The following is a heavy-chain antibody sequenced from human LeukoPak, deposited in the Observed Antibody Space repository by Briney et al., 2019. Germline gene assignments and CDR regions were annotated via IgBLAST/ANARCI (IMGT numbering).Heavy chain of an antibody. D-gene: IGHD2-2*01. CDR3: VRYCSSTSCYRTAFDI. V-gene: IGHV3-21*04. Sequence: GGSLRLSCAASGFTFSSYSMNWVRQAPGKGLEWVSSISSSSSYIYYADSVKGRFTISRDNAKNSLYLQMNSLKTEDTAVYYCVRYCSSTSCYRTAFDIWGQGTMVTVSS. CDR1: GFTFSSYS. CDR2: ISSSSSYI. J-gene: IGHJ3*02.